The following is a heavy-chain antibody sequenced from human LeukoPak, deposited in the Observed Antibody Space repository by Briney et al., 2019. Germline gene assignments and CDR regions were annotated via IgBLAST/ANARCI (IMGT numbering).Heavy chain of an antibody. V-gene: IGHV4-4*07. CDR1: GGSISSYY. CDR2: IYTSGST. CDR3: ARDLLYMITFGGVIVKGASNYFDY. J-gene: IGHJ4*02. D-gene: IGHD3-16*02. Sequence: KSSETLSLTCTVSGGSISSYYWSWIRQPAGKGLEWIGRIYTSGSTNYNPSLKSRVTMSVDTSKNQFSLKLSSVTAADTAVYYCARDLLYMITFGGVIVKGASNYFDYWGQGTLVTVSS.